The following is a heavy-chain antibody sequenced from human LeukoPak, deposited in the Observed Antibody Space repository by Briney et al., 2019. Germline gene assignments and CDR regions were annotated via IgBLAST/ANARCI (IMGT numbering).Heavy chain of an antibody. D-gene: IGHD3-10*01. V-gene: IGHV3-23*01. CDR2: ISGDSGYR. CDR3: AKDEGIYYGSGSYSS. Sequence: GGSLRLSCAASGFTFSSYAMSWVRQAPGKGLEWVSAISGDSGYRYYADSVKGRSTITRDNSKKSLYLQMNSLRADDTAVYYCAKDEGIYYGSGSYSSWGQGTLVTVSS. J-gene: IGHJ5*02. CDR1: GFTFSSYA.